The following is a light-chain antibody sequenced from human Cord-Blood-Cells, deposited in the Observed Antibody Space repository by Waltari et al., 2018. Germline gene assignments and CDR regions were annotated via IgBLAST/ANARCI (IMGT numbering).Light chain of an antibody. V-gene: IGLV3-19*01. J-gene: IGLJ2*01. Sequence: SSELTQDPAVSVALGQTVRITCQGGSLRSYYASWYQQKPGQALVLVIYGKNNRPSGIPDRFSGSSSGNTASLTITGAQAEDEADYYCNSRDSSGNHLVFGGGTKLTVL. CDR2: GKN. CDR3: NSRDSSGNHLV. CDR1: SLRSYY.